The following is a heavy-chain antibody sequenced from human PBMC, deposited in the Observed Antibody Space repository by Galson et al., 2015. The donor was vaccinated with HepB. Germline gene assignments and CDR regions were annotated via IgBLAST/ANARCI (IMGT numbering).Heavy chain of an antibody. J-gene: IGHJ4*02. D-gene: IGHD4-17*01. CDR3: AKHMASVTSGLDY. V-gene: IGHV3-23*01. Sequence: SLRLSCAASGTTFRNFAMSWVRRAPGKGLEWVSAISNGGSTTYYADSVKGRSTVSRDNSDNTLYLQMNSLRDDDTAVYYCAKHMASVTSGLDYWGQGTLLTVSS. CDR1: GTTFRNFA. CDR2: ISNGGSTT.